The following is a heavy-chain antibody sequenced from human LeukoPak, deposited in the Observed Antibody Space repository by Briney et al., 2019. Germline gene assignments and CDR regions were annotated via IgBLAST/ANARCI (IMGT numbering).Heavy chain of an antibody. Sequence: ASVKVSCKASGYTFTSYAMNWVRHAPGQGLEWMGWINTNTGNPTYAQGFTGRFVFSLGTSVSTAYLQISSLKAEDTAVYYCARGLSTRYSSSWFQDNWFDPWGQGTLVTVSS. CDR2: INTNTGNP. CDR1: GYTFTSYA. V-gene: IGHV7-4-1*02. D-gene: IGHD6-13*01. CDR3: ARGLSTRYSSSWFQDNWFDP. J-gene: IGHJ5*02.